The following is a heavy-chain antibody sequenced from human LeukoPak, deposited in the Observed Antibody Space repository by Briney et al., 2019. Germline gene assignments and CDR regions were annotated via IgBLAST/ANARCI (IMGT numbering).Heavy chain of an antibody. Sequence: SETLSLTCTISGGSISSSSYYWGWIRQPPGEGLEWIGSMYYGGSTYYNPSLESRVTISVDTSKNQFSLKLSSVTAADTAVYYCARDGSGSYFDYWGQGTLVTVSS. CDR3: ARDGSGSYFDY. CDR2: MYYGGST. D-gene: IGHD1-26*01. V-gene: IGHV4-39*07. J-gene: IGHJ4*02. CDR1: GGSISSSSYY.